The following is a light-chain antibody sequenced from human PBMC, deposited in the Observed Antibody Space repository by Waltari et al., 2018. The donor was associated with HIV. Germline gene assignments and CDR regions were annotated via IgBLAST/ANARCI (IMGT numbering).Light chain of an antibody. CDR1: SPYIGSSP. J-gene: IGLJ2*01. CDR3: AAWDDSLKGVV. Sequence: QSVLTQPPAASGTPGQRVNISCSGSSPYIGSSPVNRYQQLPGTAPKLRMYINYQRPSGVPDRFSGAKSVTSASLAISGLQSDDEADYFCAAWDDSLKGVVFGGGTKLTVL. V-gene: IGLV1-44*01. CDR2: INY.